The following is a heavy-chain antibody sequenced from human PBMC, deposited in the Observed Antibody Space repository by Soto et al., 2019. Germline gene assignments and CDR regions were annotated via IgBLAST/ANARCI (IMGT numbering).Heavy chain of an antibody. V-gene: IGHV3-7*03. CDR3: ATVTFGGLGEFSLYDSYYYYGMGV. J-gene: IGHJ6*02. Sequence: TGGSLRLSFAASGFTFSSYWMSWVRQAPGKGLEWVANIKQDGSEKYYVDSVKGRFTISRDNAKNSLYLQMNSLRAEDTAVYYCATVTFGGLGEFSLYDSYYYYGMGVGGQGTTVTVSS. D-gene: IGHD3-16*02. CDR2: IKQDGSEK. CDR1: GFTFSSYW.